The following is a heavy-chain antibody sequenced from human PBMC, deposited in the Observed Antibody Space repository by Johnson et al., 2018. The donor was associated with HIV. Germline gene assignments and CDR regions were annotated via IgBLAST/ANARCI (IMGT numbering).Heavy chain of an antibody. D-gene: IGHD6-13*01. CDR2: LSYDGSNK. V-gene: IGHV3-30*03. J-gene: IGHJ3*02. CDR1: GFTFSSYG. Sequence: QVQLVESGGGVVQPGRSLRLSCAASGFTFSSYGMHWVRQAPGKGLEWGAVLSYDGSNKYYADSVQGRFTISRDNSKNTLYLQMNSLRAEDTAVYYCARSPRAAEGAFDIWGQGTMVTVSS. CDR3: ARSPRAAEGAFDI.